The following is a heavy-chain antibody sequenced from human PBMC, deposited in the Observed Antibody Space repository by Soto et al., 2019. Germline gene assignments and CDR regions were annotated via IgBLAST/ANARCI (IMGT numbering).Heavy chain of an antibody. V-gene: IGHV3-21*06. Sequence: RSCAASGFTFTRYSMNWVRQAPGKGLEWVSSISSTTNYIYYGDSMKGRFTISRDNAKNSLYLEMNSLRAEDTAVYYCARESEDLTSNFDYWGQGTLVTVSS. CDR3: ARESEDLTSNFDY. CDR1: GFTFTRYS. CDR2: ISSTTNYI. J-gene: IGHJ4*02.